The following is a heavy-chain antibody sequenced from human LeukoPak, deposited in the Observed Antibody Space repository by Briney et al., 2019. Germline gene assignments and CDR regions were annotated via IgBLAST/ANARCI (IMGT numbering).Heavy chain of an antibody. CDR1: GFTFSSYW. D-gene: IGHD2-15*01. Sequence: PGGSLRLSCAASGFTFSSYWMSWVRQAPGKGLEWVANIKQDGSEKYYVDSVKGRFTISRDNAKNSLYLQMNSLRAEDTAVYYCARGLVVPYYYYYYMDVWGKGTTVTVSS. CDR3: ARGLVVPYYYYYYMDV. J-gene: IGHJ6*03. V-gene: IGHV3-7*01. CDR2: IKQDGSEK.